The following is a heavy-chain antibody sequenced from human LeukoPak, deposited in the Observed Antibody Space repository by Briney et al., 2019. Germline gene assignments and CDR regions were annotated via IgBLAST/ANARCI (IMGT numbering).Heavy chain of an antibody. CDR1: GFNFGDYH. D-gene: IGHD2-8*02. CDR2: IHKGYGRI. CDR3: MRGAWGMLPDY. Sequence: PGGSLRLSCAASGFNFGDYHMTWIRQRPGKGLEWVSDIHKGYGRIYYAESVKGRFTISRDNAKNSLFLQMSRLGPEDTAVYYCMRGAWGMLPDYWGQGTLVTVSS. V-gene: IGHV3-11*04. J-gene: IGHJ4*02.